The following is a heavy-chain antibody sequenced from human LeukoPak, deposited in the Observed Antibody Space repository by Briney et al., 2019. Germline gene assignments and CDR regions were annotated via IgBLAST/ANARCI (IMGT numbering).Heavy chain of an antibody. D-gene: IGHD3-9*01. CDR1: GFTFSNYW. CDR3: VRDWDHFDFDS. J-gene: IGHJ5*01. Sequence: GGSLRLSCAACGFTFSNYWMHLVRQAPGKGLVWVSRIKGDGSHTIYADSVKGRFTISRDNAKNTLYLQMRSLRAEDTAVYYCVRDWDHFDFDSWGQGTLVTVSS. V-gene: IGHV3-74*01. CDR2: IKGDGSHT.